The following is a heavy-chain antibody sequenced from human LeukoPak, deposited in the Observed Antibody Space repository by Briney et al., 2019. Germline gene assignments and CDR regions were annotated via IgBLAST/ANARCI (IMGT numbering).Heavy chain of an antibody. J-gene: IGHJ3*02. CDR1: GGSISSYY. CDR2: IYYSGST. Sequence: SETLSLTCTVSGGSISSYYWSWIRQPPGKGLEWIGYIYYSGSTNYNPSLKSRVTISVDTSKNQFSLKLSSVTAADTAVYYCARMSVVVAATDLSPYAFDIWGQGTMVTVSS. V-gene: IGHV4-59*01. CDR3: ARMSVVVAATDLSPYAFDI. D-gene: IGHD2-15*01.